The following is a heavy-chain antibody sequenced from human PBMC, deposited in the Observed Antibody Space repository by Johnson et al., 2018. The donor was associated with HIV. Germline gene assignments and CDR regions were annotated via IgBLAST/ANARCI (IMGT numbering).Heavy chain of an antibody. V-gene: IGHV3-NL1*01. CDR2: IYSGGST. J-gene: IGHJ3*02. CDR3: AKDLRVYTCDAFDI. Sequence: QVQLVESGGVVVQPGRSLRLSCAASGFTFSSYAMYWVRQAPGKGLEWVAVIYSGGSTYYADSVKGRFTISRDNSKNTLYLQMNSLRAEDTAVYYCAKDLRVYTCDAFDIWGQGTMVTVSS. D-gene: IGHD5/OR15-5a*01. CDR1: GFTFSSYA.